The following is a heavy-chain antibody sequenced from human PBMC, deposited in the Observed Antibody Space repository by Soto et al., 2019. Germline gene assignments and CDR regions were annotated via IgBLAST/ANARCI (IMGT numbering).Heavy chain of an antibody. CDR2: IYSGGST. Sequence: PGGSLRLSCAASGFTVSSNYMSWVRQAPGKGLEWVSVIYSGGSTYYADSVKGRFTISRDNSKNTLYLQMNSLRAEDTAVYYCRSVGAGDYLRFFDYWGQGTLVTVSS. CDR3: RSVGAGDYLRFFDY. V-gene: IGHV3-53*01. D-gene: IGHD3-3*01. J-gene: IGHJ4*02. CDR1: GFTVSSNY.